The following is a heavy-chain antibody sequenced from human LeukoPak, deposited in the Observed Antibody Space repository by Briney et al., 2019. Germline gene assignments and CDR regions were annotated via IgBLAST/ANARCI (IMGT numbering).Heavy chain of an antibody. CDR3: ATVHDSSLDY. CDR2: IKQDGSEK. Sequence: AGGSLRLSCAASGFTFSSYSMNWVRQAPGKGLEWVANIKQDGSEKYYVDSVKGRFTISRDNAKNSLYLQMNSLRAEDTAVYYCATVHDSSLDYWGQGTLVTVSS. J-gene: IGHJ4*02. CDR1: GFTFSSYS. D-gene: IGHD1-1*01. V-gene: IGHV3-7*01.